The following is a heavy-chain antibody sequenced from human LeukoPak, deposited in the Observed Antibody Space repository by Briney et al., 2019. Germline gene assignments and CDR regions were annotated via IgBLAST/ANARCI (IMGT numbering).Heavy chain of an antibody. CDR3: ATQRSGWRKLGFDY. V-gene: IGHV3-23*01. Sequence: GGSLRLSCVASGFTFRSYAMSWVRQAPGKGLEWVSAISGSGGSTYYADAVKGRFTISRDNSKNTLYLQMNNLRAEDTAVYYCATQRSGWRKLGFDYWGQGTLVTVSS. CDR2: ISGSGGST. D-gene: IGHD6-19*01. J-gene: IGHJ4*02. CDR1: GFTFRSYA.